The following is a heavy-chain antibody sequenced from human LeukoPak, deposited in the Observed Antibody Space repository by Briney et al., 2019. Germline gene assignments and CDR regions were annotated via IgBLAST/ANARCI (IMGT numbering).Heavy chain of an antibody. Sequence: GRSLRLSCAASGFTFSSYGMHWVRQAPGKGLEGVAVISYDGSNKYYADSVKGRFTISRDNSKNTLYLQMNSLRAEDTAVYYCAKDALLWFGELLYGPPQYYYYGMDVWGQGTTVTVSS. V-gene: IGHV3-30*18. D-gene: IGHD3-10*01. CDR3: AKDALLWFGELLYGPPQYYYYGMDV. CDR2: ISYDGSNK. CDR1: GFTFSSYG. J-gene: IGHJ6*02.